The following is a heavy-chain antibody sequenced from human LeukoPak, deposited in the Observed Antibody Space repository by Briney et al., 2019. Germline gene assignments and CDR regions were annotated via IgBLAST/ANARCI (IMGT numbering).Heavy chain of an antibody. J-gene: IGHJ4*02. Sequence: ASVKVSCKASGYTFTGYYMHWVRQAPGQGLEWMGWINPNSGGTNYAQKFQGRVTMTRDTSISTAYMELSRLRSDDTAVYYCARDWAGYYDSSGYYDYWGQGTLVTVSS. CDR1: GYTFTGYY. CDR2: INPNSGGT. CDR3: ARDWAGYYDSSGYYDY. V-gene: IGHV1-2*02. D-gene: IGHD3-22*01.